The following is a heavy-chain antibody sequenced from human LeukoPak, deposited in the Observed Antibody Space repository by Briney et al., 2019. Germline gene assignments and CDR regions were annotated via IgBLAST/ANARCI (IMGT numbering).Heavy chain of an antibody. J-gene: IGHJ4*02. CDR3: ARRVFSGWGYYFDY. V-gene: IGHV1-2*02. CDR1: GYTFTGYY. D-gene: IGHD6-19*01. CDR2: INPKSGGT. Sequence: ASVKVSCKASGYTFTGYYMHWVRQAPGQGLEWVGWINPKSGGTNYAQKFQGRVTMTSDTSITTVYMELSRLRSGDTAVYYCARRVFSGWGYYFDYWGQGTLVPVSS.